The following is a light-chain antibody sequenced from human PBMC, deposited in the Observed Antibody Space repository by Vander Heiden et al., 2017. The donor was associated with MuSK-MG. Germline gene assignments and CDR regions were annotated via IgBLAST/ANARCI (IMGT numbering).Light chain of an antibody. J-gene: IGLJ2*01. Sequence: SVLTPPPSVSGAPARRVTSTCPGGSSNIGEGYDVHWYQQLPGTAPKLLIYGNSNRPSGVPDRFSGSKSGTSASLAITGHQAEDEADYYCQAYDSSLSGSVFGGGTKLTVL. CDR1: SSNIGEGYD. V-gene: IGLV1-40*01. CDR2: GNS. CDR3: QAYDSSLSGSV.